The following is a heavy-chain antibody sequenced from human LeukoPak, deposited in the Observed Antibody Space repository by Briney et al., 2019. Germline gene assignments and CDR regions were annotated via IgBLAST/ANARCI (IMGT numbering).Heavy chain of an antibody. CDR1: GGSISSSNW. J-gene: IGHJ4*02. D-gene: IGHD6-13*01. Sequence: SETLFLTCAVSGGSISSSNWWSWVRQPPGKGLEWIGEIYLSGSTNYNPSLKSRVTISVDKSENHFSLKLSSVTAADTAVYYCARALGYSSSWNFDYWGQGTLVTVSS. CDR3: ARALGYSSSWNFDY. CDR2: IYLSGST. V-gene: IGHV4-4*02.